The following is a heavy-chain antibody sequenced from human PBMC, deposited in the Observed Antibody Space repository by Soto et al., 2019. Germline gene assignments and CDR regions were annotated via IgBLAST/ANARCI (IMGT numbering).Heavy chain of an antibody. J-gene: IGHJ4*02. CDR1: GGSISSYY. D-gene: IGHD6-25*01. CDR3: ARGRDSSAFNFDY. Sequence: SETLSLTCTVSGGSISSYYWSWIRQPPGKGLEWIGYIYYSGSTNYNPSLKSRVTISVDTSKNQFSLKLSFVTAADTAVYYCARGRDSSAFNFDYWGQGTLVTVSS. CDR2: IYYSGST. V-gene: IGHV4-59*01.